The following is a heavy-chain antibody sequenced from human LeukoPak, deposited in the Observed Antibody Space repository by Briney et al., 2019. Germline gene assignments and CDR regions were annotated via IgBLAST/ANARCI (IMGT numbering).Heavy chain of an antibody. CDR1: GGSISSSSYY. Sequence: SETLSLTCTVSGGSISSSSYYWGWIRQPPGKGLEWIGSIYYSGSTYYNPSLKSRVTISVDTSKNQFSLRLSSVTAADTAVYYCARRPQTSIFDYWGQGTLVTVSS. V-gene: IGHV4-39*01. CDR3: ARRPQTSIFDY. CDR2: IYYSGST. D-gene: IGHD2-2*02. J-gene: IGHJ4*02.